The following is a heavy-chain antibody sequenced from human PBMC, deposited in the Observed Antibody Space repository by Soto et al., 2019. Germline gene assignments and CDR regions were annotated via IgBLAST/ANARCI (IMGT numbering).Heavy chain of an antibody. D-gene: IGHD6-13*01. CDR2: ISGSGGST. Sequence: EVQLLESGGGLVQPGGSLRLSCAASGFTFSSYAMSWVRQAPGKGLEWVSAISGSGGSTYYADSVKGRFTISRDNSKNTLYLQMNSLRAEDTAVYYCAKGASRSYGSSWYVSKELDYWGQGTLVTVSS. CDR3: AKGASRSYGSSWYVSKELDY. V-gene: IGHV3-23*01. CDR1: GFTFSSYA. J-gene: IGHJ4*02.